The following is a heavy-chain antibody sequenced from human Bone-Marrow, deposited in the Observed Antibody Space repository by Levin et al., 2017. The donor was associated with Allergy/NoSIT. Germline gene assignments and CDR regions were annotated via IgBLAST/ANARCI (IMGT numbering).Heavy chain of an antibody. D-gene: IGHD3-22*01. V-gene: IGHV3-23*01. CDR3: GRNGRVGDSSDWTRYNYSYYGLDV. Sequence: GGSLRLSCAVSGFTFSNYAMSWVRQAPGKGLEWVSLISGSGISTYYADSVKGRFTISRDNSNNTLWLQLNSLRAEDTAVYYCGRNGRVGDSSDWTRYNYSYYGLDVWGQGTTVTVSS. CDR1: GFTFSNYA. CDR2: ISGSGIST. J-gene: IGHJ6*02.